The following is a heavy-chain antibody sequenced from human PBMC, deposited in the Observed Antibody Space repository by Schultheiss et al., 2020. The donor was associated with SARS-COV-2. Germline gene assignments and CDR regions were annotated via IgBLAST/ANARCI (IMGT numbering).Heavy chain of an antibody. CDR1: GDTFTSYG. Sequence: ASVKVSCKASGDTFTSYGISWVRQAPGQGLEWMGRINPNSGGTNYAQKFQGRVTMTRDTSISTAYMELSRLRSDDTAVYYCARDPLGDGHDWQFDPWGQGTLVTVSS. V-gene: IGHV1-2*06. CDR2: INPNSGGT. D-gene: IGHD5-12*01. J-gene: IGHJ5*02. CDR3: ARDPLGDGHDWQFDP.